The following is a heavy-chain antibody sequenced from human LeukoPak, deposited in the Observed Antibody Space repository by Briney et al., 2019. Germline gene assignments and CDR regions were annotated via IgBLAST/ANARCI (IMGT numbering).Heavy chain of an antibody. J-gene: IGHJ4*02. CDR3: ARRIRTGEYYFDY. Sequence: GGSLRLSCAASGFTFSSHAMHWVRQAPGKGLEYVSAINSNGGSTHYADSVRGRFTISRDNPKNTLYLQVGSLRAEDMAVYYCARRIRTGEYYFDYWGQGTLVTVSS. CDR2: INSNGGST. V-gene: IGHV3-64*02. CDR1: GFTFSSHA. D-gene: IGHD1-14*01.